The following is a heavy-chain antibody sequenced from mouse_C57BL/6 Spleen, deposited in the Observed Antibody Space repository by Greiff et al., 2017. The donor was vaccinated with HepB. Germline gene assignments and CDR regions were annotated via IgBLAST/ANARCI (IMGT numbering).Heavy chain of an antibody. D-gene: IGHD2-1*01. CDR1: GYSFTGYY. CDR3: ARRPIYYGLYYAMDY. V-gene: IGHV1-42*01. CDR2: INPSTGGT. J-gene: IGHJ4*01. Sequence: EVQLQESGPELVKPGASVKISCKASGYSFTGYYMNWEKQSPEKSLEWIGEINPSTGGTTYNQKFKAKATLTVDKSSSTAYMQLKSLTSEDSAVYYCARRPIYYGLYYAMDYWGQGTSVTVSS.